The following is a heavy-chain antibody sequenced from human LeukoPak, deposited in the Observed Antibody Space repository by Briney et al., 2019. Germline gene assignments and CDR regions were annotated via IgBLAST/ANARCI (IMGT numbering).Heavy chain of an antibody. Sequence: PSETLSLTCTVSGGSISSYYWSWIRQPPGKGLEWIGYIYYSGSTNYNPSLKSRVTISVDTSKNQFSLKLSSVTAADTVVYYCARRADYGDYYYGMDVWGQGTTVTVSS. CDR3: ARRADYGDYYYGMDV. V-gene: IGHV4-59*08. CDR1: GGSISSYY. CDR2: IYYSGST. D-gene: IGHD4-17*01. J-gene: IGHJ6*02.